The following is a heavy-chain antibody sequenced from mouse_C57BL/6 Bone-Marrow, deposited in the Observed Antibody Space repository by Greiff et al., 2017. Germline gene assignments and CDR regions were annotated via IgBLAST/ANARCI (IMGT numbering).Heavy chain of an antibody. CDR1: GFSLTSYG. D-gene: IGHD1-1*01. J-gene: IGHJ2*01. CDR3: AKDGGSSGYYFDY. CDR2: IWRGGST. V-gene: IGHV2-5*01. Sequence: VQLQASGPGLVQPSQSLSITCTVSGFSLTSYGVHWVRQSPGTGLEWLGVIWRGGSTDYTAALMSRLSITKDNSKSQVFLKMNSLKADDTAIYDCAKDGGSSGYYFDYWGQGTTLTVSS.